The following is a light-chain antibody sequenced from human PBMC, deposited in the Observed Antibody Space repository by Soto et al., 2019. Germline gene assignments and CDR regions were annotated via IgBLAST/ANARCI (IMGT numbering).Light chain of an antibody. CDR3: SSYTTSSTYV. CDR1: SNDVGGYNY. V-gene: IGLV2-14*01. J-gene: IGLJ1*01. Sequence: ALTHPASVSGSPGQSITSSCTGTSNDVGGYNYVSWYQQHLGKAPKLMIYEVSNRPSGISNRFSGSKSGNAASLTISGLQAEDEADYYCSSYTTSSTYVFGTGTKVTVL. CDR2: EVS.